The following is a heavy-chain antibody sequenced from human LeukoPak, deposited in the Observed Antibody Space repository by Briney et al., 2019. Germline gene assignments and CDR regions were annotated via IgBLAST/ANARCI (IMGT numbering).Heavy chain of an antibody. CDR3: ARDSSGYSGYDYYYMDV. CDR2: IYYSGST. CDR1: GGSISSYY. J-gene: IGHJ6*03. V-gene: IGHV4-59*01. D-gene: IGHD1-26*01. Sequence: SETLSLTCTVSGGSISSYYWSWIRQPPGKGLEWIGHIYYSGSTNYNPSLKSRVTISVDTSKNQFSLKLSSVTAADTAVYYCARDSSGYSGYDYYYMDVWGKGTTVTISS.